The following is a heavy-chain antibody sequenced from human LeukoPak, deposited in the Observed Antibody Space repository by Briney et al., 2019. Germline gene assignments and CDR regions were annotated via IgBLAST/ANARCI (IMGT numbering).Heavy chain of an antibody. CDR2: ISAYNGNT. Sequence: ASVKVSCKASGYTFTSYGISWVRQAPGQGLEWMGWISAYNGNTNYAQKHQGRVTMTTDTSTSTAYMELRSLRSDDTAVYYCARDKGYMGAGSSWETNWFDPWGQGTLVTVSS. D-gene: IGHD6-13*01. V-gene: IGHV1-18*01. J-gene: IGHJ5*02. CDR1: GYTFTSYG. CDR3: ARDKGYMGAGSSWETNWFDP.